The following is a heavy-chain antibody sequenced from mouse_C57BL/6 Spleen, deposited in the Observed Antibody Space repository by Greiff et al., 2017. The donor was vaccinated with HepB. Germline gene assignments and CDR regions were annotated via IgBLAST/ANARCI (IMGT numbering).Heavy chain of an antibody. V-gene: IGHV14-4*01. Sequence: VQLQESGAELVRPGASVKLSCTASGFNIKDYYMHWVKQRPEQGLEWIGWIDPENGDTEYASKFQGKATITADTSSNTAYLQLSSLTSEDTAVYYCTRLAWFAYWGQGTLVTVSA. CDR2: IDPENGDT. CDR1: GFNIKDYY. J-gene: IGHJ3*01. CDR3: TRLAWFAY.